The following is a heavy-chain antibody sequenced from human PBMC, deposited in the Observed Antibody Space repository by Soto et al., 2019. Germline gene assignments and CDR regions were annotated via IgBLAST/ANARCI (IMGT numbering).Heavy chain of an antibody. D-gene: IGHD2-8*01. CDR2: ISSSSSYI. CDR1: GFTFSSYS. V-gene: IGHV3-21*01. CDR3: ARDIQRVYAIKANYYYGMDV. Sequence: EVQLVESGGGLVKPGGSLRLSCAASGFTFSSYSMNWVRQAPGKGLEWVSSISSSSSYIYYADSVKGRFTISRDNAKNSXYXXMNSLRAEDTAVYYCARDIQRVYAIKANYYYGMDVWGQGTTVTVSS. J-gene: IGHJ6*02.